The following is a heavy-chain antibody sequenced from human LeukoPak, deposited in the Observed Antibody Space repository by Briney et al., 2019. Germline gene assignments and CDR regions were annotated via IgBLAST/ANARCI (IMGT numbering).Heavy chain of an antibody. V-gene: IGHV3-23*01. CDR1: GFTFSSYA. CDR3: AKEYSRASFADY. CDR2: IIDSGGGT. D-gene: IGHD3-22*01. J-gene: IGHJ4*02. Sequence: GGSLRLSCAASGFTFSSYAMSWVRQAPAKGLEWVSAIIDSGGGTYYADSVKGRFTISRDNSKNTLYLQMNSLRGDDTAIYYCAKEYSRASFADYWGQGTLVTVSS.